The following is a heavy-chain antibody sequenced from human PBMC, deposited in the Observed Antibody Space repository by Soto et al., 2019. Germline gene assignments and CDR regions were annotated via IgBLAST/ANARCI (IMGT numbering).Heavy chain of an antibody. CDR3: ATQEVGGSYVYTFDP. CDR2: IYYSGST. J-gene: IGHJ5*02. Sequence: PSETLSLTCAFSGGSVSSGSYYLSWIRQPPGKGLEWIGYIYYSGSTNYNPSLKSRVTISVDTSKNQFSLKLSSVTAADTAVYYCATQEVGGSYVYTFDPWGQGTLVTVSS. D-gene: IGHD1-26*01. CDR1: GGSVSSGSYY. V-gene: IGHV4-61*01.